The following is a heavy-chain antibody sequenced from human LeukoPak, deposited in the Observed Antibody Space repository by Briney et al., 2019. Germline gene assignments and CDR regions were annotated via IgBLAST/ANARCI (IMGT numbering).Heavy chain of an antibody. V-gene: IGHV4-39*07. CDR2: IYYDGST. D-gene: IGHD2-21*01. J-gene: IGHJ3*01. Sequence: PSETLSLTCTVSGGSISTSNYYWAWIRQPPGKGLEFIGTIYYDGSTYYNPSLKRRVTISIDTSNKQFSLKLNSVTAADTAVYYCARWVVSGIRGAFDVWGQGTMVPVS. CDR1: GGSISTSNYY. CDR3: ARWVVSGIRGAFDV.